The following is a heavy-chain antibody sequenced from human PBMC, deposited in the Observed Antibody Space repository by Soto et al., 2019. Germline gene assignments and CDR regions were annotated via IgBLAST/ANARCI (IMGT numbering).Heavy chain of an antibody. V-gene: IGHV4-59*07. CDR3: ARVLRALTGYLQFDY. CDR1: GDSISRYY. CDR2: IYYSGST. D-gene: IGHD3-9*01. Sequence: SDTLSLTCTVSGDSISRYYWSWIRQPPGKGLEWIGNIYYSGSTKHNPSLKSRVTISVDTSKNQFSLNLSSVTAADTAVYYCARVLRALTGYLQFDYWGQGTLVTVS. J-gene: IGHJ4*02.